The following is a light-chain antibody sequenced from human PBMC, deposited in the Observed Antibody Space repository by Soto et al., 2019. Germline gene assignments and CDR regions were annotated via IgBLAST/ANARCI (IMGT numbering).Light chain of an antibody. CDR1: QRISRW. CDR2: KAS. Sequence: DIPITQSPSTLSASVGVRVTITCRASQRISRWLAWYQQKPGKAPKLLIYKASSLESGVPSRFSGSGSGTEFTLTISSLQPDDFATYYCQQYNSVPRTFGQGTKVEI. V-gene: IGKV1-5*03. J-gene: IGKJ1*01. CDR3: QQYNSVPRT.